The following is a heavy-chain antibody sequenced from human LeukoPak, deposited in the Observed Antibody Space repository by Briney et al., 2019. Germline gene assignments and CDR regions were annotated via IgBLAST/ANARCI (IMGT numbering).Heavy chain of an antibody. CDR3: ARVPGSLYYYYYYMDV. V-gene: IGHV1-69*13. J-gene: IGHJ6*03. D-gene: IGHD7-27*01. CDR2: IIPIFGTA. Sequence: ASVKVSCKASGGTFSSYAISWVRQAPGQGLEWMGGIIPIFGTANYAQKFQGRVTITADESTSTAYMELSSLRSEDTAVYYCARVPGSLYYYYYYMDVWGKGTTVTVSS. CDR1: GGTFSSYA.